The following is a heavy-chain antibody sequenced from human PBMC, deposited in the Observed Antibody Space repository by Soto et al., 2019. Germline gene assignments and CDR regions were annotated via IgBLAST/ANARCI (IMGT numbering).Heavy chain of an antibody. D-gene: IGHD3-9*01. V-gene: IGHV4-59*01. Sequence: SETLSLTCTVSGGSMSGYYWNWIRQPPGKGLEWIGYIYYSGSTNYNPSLKSRVTVSVDTSKNHFSLRLSSVTAADTAVYYCARGRAEDYDFLTGYYTYYFDYWGQGTLVTVSS. CDR3: ARGRAEDYDFLTGYYTYYFDY. CDR1: GGSMSGYY. J-gene: IGHJ4*02. CDR2: IYYSGST.